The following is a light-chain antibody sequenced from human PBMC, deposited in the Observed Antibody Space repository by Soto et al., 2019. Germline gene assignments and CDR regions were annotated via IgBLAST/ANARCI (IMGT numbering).Light chain of an antibody. V-gene: IGLV3-21*02. Sequence: SYELTQPPSVSVAPGQTARITCGGNNIGSKSVHWYQQKPGQAPVLVVYDDSDRPSGIPARFSGSNSGNTATLTISRVEAGDEADYYCQVWDSSSDHRFVFGT. CDR2: DDS. CDR3: QVWDSSSDHRFV. CDR1: NIGSKS. J-gene: IGLJ1*01.